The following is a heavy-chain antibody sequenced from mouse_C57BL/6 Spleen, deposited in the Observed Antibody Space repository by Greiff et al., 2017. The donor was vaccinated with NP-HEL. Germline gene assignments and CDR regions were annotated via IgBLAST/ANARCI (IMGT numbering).Heavy chain of an antibody. CDR2: IDPENGDT. CDR1: GFNIKDDY. Sequence: VQLKQSGAELVRPGASVKLSCTASGFNIKDDYMHWVKQRPEQGLEWIGWIDPENGDTEYASKFQGKATITADTSSNTAYLQLSSLTSEDTAVYYCSWLRAMDYWGQGTSVTVSS. V-gene: IGHV14-4*01. CDR3: SWLRAMDY. J-gene: IGHJ4*01. D-gene: IGHD2-2*01.